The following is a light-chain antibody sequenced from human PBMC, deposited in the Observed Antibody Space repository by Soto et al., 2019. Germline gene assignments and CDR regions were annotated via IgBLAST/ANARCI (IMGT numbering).Light chain of an antibody. Sequence: EIVLTQSPATLSLSPGERATLSCRASQGVSSYLAWYQQKPGQAPRLLIYDASNRATGIPARFSGSGSGTDFTLTISSLDPEDFAVYYCQQRSNWPWTFGQGTKVEIK. V-gene: IGKV3-11*01. J-gene: IGKJ1*01. CDR3: QQRSNWPWT. CDR1: QGVSSY. CDR2: DAS.